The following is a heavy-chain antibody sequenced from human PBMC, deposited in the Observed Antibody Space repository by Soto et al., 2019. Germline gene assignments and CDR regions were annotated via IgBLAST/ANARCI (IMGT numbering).Heavy chain of an antibody. J-gene: IGHJ4*02. Sequence: SGPTLVNTTHTRTLTCTFAGFSLSTDDVGVGWIRQPPGKALDWLAVIYWDDDKRYSPSLKSRLTITKDTSKNQVLLTMTNMDPVDTATYFCARSKYSISSFDYWGQGALVT. D-gene: IGHD6-6*01. CDR1: GFSLSTDDVG. V-gene: IGHV2-5*02. CDR3: ARSKYSISSFDY. CDR2: IYWDDDK.